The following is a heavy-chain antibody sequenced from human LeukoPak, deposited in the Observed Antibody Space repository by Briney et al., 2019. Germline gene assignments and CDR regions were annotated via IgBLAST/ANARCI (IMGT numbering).Heavy chain of an antibody. J-gene: IGHJ4*02. CDR1: GGTFSSYA. CDR2: IIPIFGTA. CDR3: ARGDVRQLVDY. V-gene: IGHV1-69*05. D-gene: IGHD3-10*02. Sequence: GSSVKVSRKASGGTFSSYAISRVPQAPGQGLKWMETIIPIFGTANYAQKFQGRVTITTDESTSTAYMDLSSLRSEDPAVYYCARGDVRQLVDYWGQGPLVTVSS.